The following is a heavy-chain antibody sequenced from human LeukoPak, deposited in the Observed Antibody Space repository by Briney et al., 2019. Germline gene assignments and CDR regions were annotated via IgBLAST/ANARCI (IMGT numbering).Heavy chain of an antibody. D-gene: IGHD2-15*01. V-gene: IGHV5-51*01. J-gene: IGHJ4*02. CDR3: AIHCSGGSCYSGYFDY. CDR2: IYPGDSDT. CDR1: GYSFTSYW. Sequence: GESLKISCKGSGYSFTSYWIGWVRQMPGKDLEWMGVIYPGDSDTRYSPSFQGQVTISADKSISTAYLQWSSLKASDTAMYYCAIHCSGGSCYSGYFDYWGQGTLVTVSP.